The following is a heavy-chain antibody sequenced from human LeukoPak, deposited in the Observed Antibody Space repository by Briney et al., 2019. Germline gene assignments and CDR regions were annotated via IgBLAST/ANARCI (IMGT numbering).Heavy chain of an antibody. CDR2: ISSSGSTI. V-gene: IGHV3-11*01. D-gene: IGHD3-22*01. CDR1: GFTFSDYY. Sequence: GGSLRLSCAASGFTFSDYYMSWIRQAPGKGLEWVSYISSSGSTIYYADSVKGRFTISRDNAKNSLYLQMNSLRAEDTAVYYSARDFRVYYYDSSGYPDYWGQGTLVTVSS. J-gene: IGHJ4*02. CDR3: ARDFRVYYYDSSGYPDY.